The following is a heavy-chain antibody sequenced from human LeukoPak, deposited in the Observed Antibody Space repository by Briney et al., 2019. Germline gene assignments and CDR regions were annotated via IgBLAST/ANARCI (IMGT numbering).Heavy chain of an antibody. Sequence: PGGSLRLSCAASGFTFSTYGMHWVRQAPGKGLEWVAVISFDGSTKYYADSVKGRFTISRDNSKNTLYLQMNSLRAEDTAVYYCAKDASQWLGKSLDYWGQGTLVTVSS. V-gene: IGHV3-33*05. J-gene: IGHJ4*02. CDR3: AKDASQWLGKSLDY. CDR1: GFTFSTYG. CDR2: ISFDGSTK. D-gene: IGHD5-12*01.